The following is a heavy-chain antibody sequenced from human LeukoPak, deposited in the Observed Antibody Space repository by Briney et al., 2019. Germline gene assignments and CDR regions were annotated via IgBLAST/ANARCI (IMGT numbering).Heavy chain of an antibody. Sequence: GGSLRLTCAASGFTFSSHGMNWVRQAPGKGLEWVSGISPGGGITYYTDSVKGRFTISRDNSKNTVSLQMNSLRDEDTAVYYCAKDDAWGRYKDWGQGTLVTVSS. CDR3: AKDDAWGRYKD. D-gene: IGHD3-16*01. CDR2: ISPGGGIT. J-gene: IGHJ1*01. CDR1: GFTFSSHG. V-gene: IGHV3-23*01.